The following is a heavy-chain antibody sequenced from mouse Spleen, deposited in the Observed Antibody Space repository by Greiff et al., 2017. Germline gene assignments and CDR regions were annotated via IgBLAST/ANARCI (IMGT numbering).Heavy chain of an antibody. CDR1: GYTFTSYW. V-gene: IGHV1-69*01. J-gene: IGHJ3*01. Sequence: QVQLQQPGAELVMPGASVKLSCKASGYTFTSYWMHWVKQRPGQGLEWIGEIDPSDSYTNYNQKFKGKATLTVDKSSSTAYMQLSSLTSEDSAVYYCARESGNSLLRLGGFAYWGQGTLVTVSA. CDR2: IDPSDSYT. D-gene: IGHD1-2*01. CDR3: ARESGNSLLRLGGFAY.